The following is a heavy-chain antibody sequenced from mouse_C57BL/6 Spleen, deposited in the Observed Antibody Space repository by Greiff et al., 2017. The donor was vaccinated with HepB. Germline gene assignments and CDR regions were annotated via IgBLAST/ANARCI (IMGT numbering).Heavy chain of an antibody. J-gene: IGHJ3*01. CDR3: AREEYDYDGGGFAY. CDR2: ISYDGSN. Sequence: VQLQQSGPGLVKPSQSLSLTCSVTGYSITSGYYWNWIRQFPGNKLEWMGYISYDGSNNYNPSLKNRISITRDTSKNQFFLKLNSVTTEDTATYYCAREEYDYDGGGFAYWGQGTLVTVSA. CDR1: GYSITSGYY. D-gene: IGHD2-4*01. V-gene: IGHV3-6*01.